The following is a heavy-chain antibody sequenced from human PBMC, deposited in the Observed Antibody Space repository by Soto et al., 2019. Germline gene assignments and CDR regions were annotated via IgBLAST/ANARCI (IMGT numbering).Heavy chain of an antibody. CDR2: VHHTVNA. CDR1: GGSNSGYS. CDR3: ASRPFYYYGLDV. Sequence: SETLSLSCTVSGGSNSGYSWSWIRQPQGKALGWIGYVHHTVNAYPKPSLKSRVTISLDRSKNQFSLKMASVTAADTALYYCASRPFYYYGLDVGGQGTTVTVS. J-gene: IGHJ6*02. V-gene: IGHV4-30-2*01.